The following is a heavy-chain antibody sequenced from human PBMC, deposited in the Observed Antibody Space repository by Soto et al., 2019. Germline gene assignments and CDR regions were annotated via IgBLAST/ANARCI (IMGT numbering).Heavy chain of an antibody. D-gene: IGHD3-22*01. J-gene: IGHJ4*02. Sequence: PSETLSLTCAVSGGSISSGGYSWSWIRQPPGKGLEWIGYIYYSGSTNYNPSLKSRVTISVDTSKNQFSLKLSSVTAADTAVYYCARELYYYDSGGYSDYWGQGTLVTVSS. CDR2: IYYSGST. V-gene: IGHV4-61*08. CDR3: ARELYYYDSGGYSDY. CDR1: GGSISSGGYS.